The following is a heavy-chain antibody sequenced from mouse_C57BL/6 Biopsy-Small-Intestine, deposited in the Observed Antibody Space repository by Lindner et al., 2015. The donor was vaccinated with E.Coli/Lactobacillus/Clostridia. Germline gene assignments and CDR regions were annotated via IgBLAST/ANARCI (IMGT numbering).Heavy chain of an antibody. CDR3: ARRQLNWFDY. J-gene: IGHJ3*01. CDR2: VNPNSGGS. CDR1: GYTFTDYN. V-gene: IGHV1-18*01. D-gene: IGHD3-2*02. Sequence: VQLQESGPELVKPGASVKIPCKASGYTFTDYNMDWVKQSHVKSLEWIGDVNPNSGGSIYNQKFKGKATLTVDESSSTAYMELRSLTSEDTAVYYCARRQLNWFDYWGQGTLVTVSA.